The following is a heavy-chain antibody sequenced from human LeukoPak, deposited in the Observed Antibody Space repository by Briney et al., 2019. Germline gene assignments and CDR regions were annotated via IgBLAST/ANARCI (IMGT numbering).Heavy chain of an antibody. Sequence: ASVKVSCKASGYTFTGYYMHWVRQAPGQGLEWMGWINPNSGGTNYAQKFQGRVTMTRDTSISTAYMELSRLRSDDTAVYYCARGSIRITMVRGGWGGYYMDVWGKGTTVTVSS. D-gene: IGHD3-10*01. J-gene: IGHJ6*03. CDR1: GYTFTGYY. CDR3: ARGSIRITMVRGGWGGYYMDV. V-gene: IGHV1-2*02. CDR2: INPNSGGT.